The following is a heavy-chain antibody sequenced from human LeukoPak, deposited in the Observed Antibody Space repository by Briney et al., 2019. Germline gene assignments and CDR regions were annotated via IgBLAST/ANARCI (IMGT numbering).Heavy chain of an antibody. CDR3: AKGLLWFGELYYFDY. D-gene: IGHD3-10*01. V-gene: IGHV3-23*01. CDR1: GFTFSSYA. J-gene: IGHJ4*02. CDR2: ISGSGGST. Sequence: GSLRLSYAASGFTFSSYAMSWVRQAPGKGLEWVSAISGSGGSTYYADSVKGRFTISRDNSKNTLYLQMNSLRAEDTAVYYCAKGLLWFGELYYFDYWGQGTLVTVSS.